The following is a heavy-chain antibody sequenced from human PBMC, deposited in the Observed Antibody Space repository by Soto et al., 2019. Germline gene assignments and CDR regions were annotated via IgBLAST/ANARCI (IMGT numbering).Heavy chain of an antibody. V-gene: IGHV3-13*04. Sequence: EVQLVESGGGLVQPGGSLRLSCAASGFTFSSYDMHWVRQATGKGLEWVSAIGTAGDTYYPGSVKGRFTISRENAKNSLYLQMNSLRAGDTAVYYCARGGERVATPWFDPWGQGTLVTVSS. CDR3: ARGGERVATPWFDP. D-gene: IGHD5-12*01. CDR2: IGTAGDT. CDR1: GFTFSSYD. J-gene: IGHJ5*02.